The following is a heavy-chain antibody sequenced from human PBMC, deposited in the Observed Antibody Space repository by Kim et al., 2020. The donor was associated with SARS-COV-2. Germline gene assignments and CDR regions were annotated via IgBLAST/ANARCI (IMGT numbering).Heavy chain of an antibody. D-gene: IGHD3-22*01. Sequence: SETLSLTCTVSGGSISSYYWSWIRQPPGKGLEWIGYIYYSGSTNYNPSLKSRVTISVDTSKNQFSLKLSSVTAADTAVYYCARERGVVDYYDSSGYYYAHPRWGQGTLVTVSS. V-gene: IGHV4-59*13. CDR2: IYYSGST. J-gene: IGHJ4*02. CDR1: GGSISSYY. CDR3: ARERGVVDYYDSSGYYYAHPR.